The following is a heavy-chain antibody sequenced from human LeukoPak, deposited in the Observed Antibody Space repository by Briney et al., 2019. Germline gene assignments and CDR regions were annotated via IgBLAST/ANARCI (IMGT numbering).Heavy chain of an antibody. Sequence: SETLSLTCTVSGGSISSVSYYWNWIRRPAGKGLEWIGRIYSSGSTHYNPSLKSRVTISLDTSKNQFSLKLNSVTAADTAVYYCARQRTGDKGDAFDIWGQGTMVTVSS. CDR2: IYSSGST. V-gene: IGHV4-61*02. CDR1: GGSISSVSYY. CDR3: ARQRTGDKGDAFDI. J-gene: IGHJ3*02. D-gene: IGHD7-27*01.